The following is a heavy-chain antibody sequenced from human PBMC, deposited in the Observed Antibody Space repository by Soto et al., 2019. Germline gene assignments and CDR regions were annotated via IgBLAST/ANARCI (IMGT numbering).Heavy chain of an antibody. D-gene: IGHD2-21*01. V-gene: IGHV3-23*01. CDR1: GFTFSSYA. J-gene: IGHJ5*02. CDR2: ISGSGGST. CDR3: AKVPGRVGDSFPVFEP. Sequence: GGSLRLSCAASGFTFSSYAMSWVRQAPGKGLEWVSAISGSGGSTYYADSVKGRFTISRDNSKNTLYLQMNSLRAEDTAVYYCAKVPGRVGDSFPVFEPWGQGTLVTVSS.